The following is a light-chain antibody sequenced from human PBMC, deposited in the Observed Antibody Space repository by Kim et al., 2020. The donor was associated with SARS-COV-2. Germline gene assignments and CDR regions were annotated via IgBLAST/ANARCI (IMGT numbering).Light chain of an antibody. V-gene: IGKV3-20*01. CDR3: QYFGSTHT. Sequence: LSPGGRDTHTCRASHRISTSYLVWYQQRPGRAPRLLIYGASSRATGIPDRFSGSGSGTDFTLTINRLEPEDFAVYYCQYFGSTHTFGGGTKVDIK. CDR1: HRISTSY. J-gene: IGKJ4*02. CDR2: GAS.